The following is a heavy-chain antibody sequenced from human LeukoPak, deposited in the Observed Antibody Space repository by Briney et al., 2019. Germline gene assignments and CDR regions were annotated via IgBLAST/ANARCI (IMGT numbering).Heavy chain of an antibody. CDR2: ISSSGTTI. CDR1: GFTFSSFE. J-gene: IGHJ6*02. CDR3: ARDLRMDV. Sequence: GGSLRLSCAASGFTFSSFEMNWVRQAPGKGLQWVSYISSSGTTIYYADSVKGRFTISRDNAKNSLYLQMNSLRAGDTAVYYCARDLRMDVWGQGTTVTVSS. V-gene: IGHV3-48*03.